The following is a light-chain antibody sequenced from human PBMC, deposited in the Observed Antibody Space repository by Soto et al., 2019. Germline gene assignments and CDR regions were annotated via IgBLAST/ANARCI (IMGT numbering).Light chain of an antibody. CDR2: DTS. V-gene: IGKV3-11*01. CDR3: QQRSSWPPT. CDR1: QSVRSY. J-gene: IGKJ1*01. Sequence: EIVLTQSPATLSLSPGERATLSCRASQSVRSYLAWYQQKPGRTPRLLIYDTSNRAPGIPARFSGSGSATDFSLTISSLEPEDFVVYYCQQRSSWPPTFGQGTKVEIK.